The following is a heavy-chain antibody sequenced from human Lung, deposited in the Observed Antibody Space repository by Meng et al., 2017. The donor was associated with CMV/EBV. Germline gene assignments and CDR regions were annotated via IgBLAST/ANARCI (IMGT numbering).Heavy chain of an antibody. CDR1: GYSFSGFY. J-gene: IGHJ4*01. CDR2: VNPISDDT. V-gene: IGHV1-2*06. D-gene: IGHD6-19*01. Sequence: VQLLQSGAAVKRTGASVKTSCQASGYSFSGFYLNWARQAPGHGLEWLGRVNPISDDTHLAQKFEGRITVTRGATINTAFMELTRLRPDDTAVYYCAKSSDNGWSSWGPGTLVTVSS. CDR3: AKSSDNGWSS.